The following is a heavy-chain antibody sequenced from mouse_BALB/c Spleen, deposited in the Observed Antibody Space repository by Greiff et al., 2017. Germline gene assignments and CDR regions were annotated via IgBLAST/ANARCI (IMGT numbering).Heavy chain of an antibody. CDR1: GYTFTDYE. J-gene: IGHJ2*01. D-gene: IGHD2-14*01. V-gene: IGHV1-15*01. Sequence: VQLQQSGAELVRPGASVTLSCKASGYTFTDYEMHWVKQTPVHGLEWIGAIDPETGGTAYNQKFKGKATLTADKSSSTAYMELRSLTSEDSAVYYCTREDYYRYLFDYWGQGTTLTVSS. CDR2: IDPETGGT. CDR3: TREDYYRYLFDY.